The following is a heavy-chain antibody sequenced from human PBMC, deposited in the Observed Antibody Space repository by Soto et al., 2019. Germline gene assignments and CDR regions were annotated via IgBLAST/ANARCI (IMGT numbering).Heavy chain of an antibody. D-gene: IGHD4-17*01. CDR3: ARLRQPHGDGMDV. J-gene: IGHJ6*02. Sequence: GGSLRLSCAASGFIFSSYSMNWVRQAPGKGLEWVSYIRNNSSNIYYADSVKGRFTISRDNAKNSLDLQMNSLRAEDTAVYYCARLRQPHGDGMDVWGQGTTVTVSS. CDR1: GFIFSSYS. V-gene: IGHV3-48*01. CDR2: IRNNSSNI.